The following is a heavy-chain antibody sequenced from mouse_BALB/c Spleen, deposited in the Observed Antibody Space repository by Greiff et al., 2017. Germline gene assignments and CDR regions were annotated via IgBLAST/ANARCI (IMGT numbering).Heavy chain of an antibody. CDR2: INPSNGGT. J-gene: IGHJ3*01. V-gene: IGHV1S81*02. D-gene: IGHD2-3*01. CDR3: TRWGDGRGGVAY. Sequence: QVQLQQSGAELVKPGASVKLSCKASGYTFTSYYMYWVKQRPGQGLEWIGEINPSNGGTNFNEKFKSKATLTVDKSSSTAYMQLSSLTSEDSAVYYLTRWGDGRGGVAYWGKGTLVTVSA. CDR1: GYTFTSYY.